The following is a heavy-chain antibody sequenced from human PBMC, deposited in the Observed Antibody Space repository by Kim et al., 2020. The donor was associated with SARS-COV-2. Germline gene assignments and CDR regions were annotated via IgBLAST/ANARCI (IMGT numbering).Heavy chain of an antibody. J-gene: IGHJ4*02. CDR3: ASLVDIVATMGLYYFDY. CDR1: GGSISSSSYY. Sequence: SETLSLTCTVSGGSISSSSYYWGWIRQPPGKGLEWIGSIYYSGSTYYNPSLKSRVTISVDTSKNQFSLKLSSVTATDTAVYYCASLVDIVATMGLYYFDYWGQGTLVTVSS. V-gene: IGHV4-39*01. CDR2: IYYSGST. D-gene: IGHD5-12*01.